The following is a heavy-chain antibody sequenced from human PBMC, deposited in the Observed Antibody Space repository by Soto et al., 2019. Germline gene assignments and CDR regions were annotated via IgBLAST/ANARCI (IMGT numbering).Heavy chain of an antibody. CDR3: ARMDTATAVYYYYGMDV. V-gene: IGHV3-11*01. Sequence: GGSLRLSCAASGFTFSDYYMSWIRQAPGKGLEWVSYISSSGSTIYYADSVKGRFTISRDNAKNSLYLQMNSLRAEDTAVYYCARMDTATAVYYYYGMDVWGQGTTVTVSS. CDR1: GFTFSDYY. CDR2: ISSSGSTI. J-gene: IGHJ6*02. D-gene: IGHD5-18*01.